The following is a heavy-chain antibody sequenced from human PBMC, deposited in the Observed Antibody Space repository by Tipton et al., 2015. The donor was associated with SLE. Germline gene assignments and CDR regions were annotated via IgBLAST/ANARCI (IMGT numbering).Heavy chain of an antibody. CDR2: IHHDGSNE. Sequence: SLRLSCAASGFTFSNYGMHWVRQTPAKGLEWVAFIHHDGSNEELPDSLKGRFTISRDNSKNTLYLQMNTLRAEDTAVYYCAKDRARTATYFDYWGRGALVTVSS. J-gene: IGHJ4*02. D-gene: IGHD2-21*02. CDR3: AKDRARTATYFDY. CDR1: GFTFSNYG. V-gene: IGHV3-30*02.